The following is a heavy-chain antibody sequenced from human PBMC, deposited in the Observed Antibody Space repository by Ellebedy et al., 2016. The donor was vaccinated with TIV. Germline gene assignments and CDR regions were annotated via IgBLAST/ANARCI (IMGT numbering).Heavy chain of an antibody. CDR2: ISYNTGGT. CDR3: AGSTGTYLDFDH. J-gene: IGHJ4*02. V-gene: IGHV1-2*02. D-gene: IGHD1/OR15-1a*01. Sequence: AASVKVSCKASGYTFTDYYIHWVRQAPGQGLEWMGWISYNTGGTVYAQKFQGRVTMTREKSTSTAYMEVNRLRGDDTAKYFCAGSTGTYLDFDHWGQGTPVTVSS. CDR1: GYTFTDYY.